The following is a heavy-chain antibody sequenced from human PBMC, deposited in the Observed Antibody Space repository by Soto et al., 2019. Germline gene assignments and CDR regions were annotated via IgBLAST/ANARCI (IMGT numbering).Heavy chain of an antibody. CDR1: GDTFSFYS. CDR3: ASIYGSGYLAFDY. D-gene: IGHD3-10*01. CDR2: INPILSMS. Sequence: QVQLVQSGAEVKKPGSSVRVSCKASGDTFSFYSINWVRQAPGLGLEWMGRINPILSMSNYAQRFQGRVTVTADKSTSTAYMELSSLRSEDTAMYYCASIYGSGYLAFDYWGQGALVTVSS. J-gene: IGHJ4*02. V-gene: IGHV1-69*02.